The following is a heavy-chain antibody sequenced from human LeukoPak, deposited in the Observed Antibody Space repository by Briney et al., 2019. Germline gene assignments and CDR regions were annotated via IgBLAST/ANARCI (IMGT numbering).Heavy chain of an antibody. CDR2: VNPNTGNT. D-gene: IGHD3-3*01. CDR1: GYTFTNYD. CDR3: ARSPTLITIFGVSNYYYMDV. Sequence: ASVKVSCKASGYTFTNYDINWVRRGTGQGLEWVGWVNPNTGNTGYAQKFQGRVIMTRNTSISTAYLEVSSLRSEDTAVYYCARSPTLITIFGVSNYYYMDVWGKGTTVTVSS. J-gene: IGHJ6*03. V-gene: IGHV1-8*01.